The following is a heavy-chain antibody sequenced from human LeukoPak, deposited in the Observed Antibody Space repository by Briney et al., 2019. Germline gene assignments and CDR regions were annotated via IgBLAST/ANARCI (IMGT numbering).Heavy chain of an antibody. Sequence: SGPTLVNPTQTLTLTCTFSGFSLSTSGMRVGWIRQPPGKALEWLVRIDWDDDKMYTTSLKTRLTISKDTSKNQVVLIMTNTDPVDTATYYCARMVVSYPSHSFDICGQGTRVTVSS. CDR3: ARMVVSYPSHSFDI. J-gene: IGHJ3*02. D-gene: IGHD2-2*01. CDR2: IDWDDDK. V-gene: IGHV2-70*04. CDR1: GFSLSTSGMR.